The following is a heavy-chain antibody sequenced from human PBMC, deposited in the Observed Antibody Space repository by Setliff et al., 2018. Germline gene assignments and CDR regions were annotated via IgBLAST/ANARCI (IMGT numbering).Heavy chain of an antibody. V-gene: IGHV3-21*01. CDR3: AVIDWGENFYNMDV. CDR2: ISSSSTYI. J-gene: IGHJ6*03. D-gene: IGHD7-27*01. CDR1: GFTFSSYT. Sequence: GGSLRLSCAASGFTFSSYTMNWVRQAPGKGLEWVTAISSSSTYIFYADSVKGRFTISRDNAKNTLYLQMNSLRGEDTAVYFCAVIDWGENFYNMDVWGKGTTVTVSS.